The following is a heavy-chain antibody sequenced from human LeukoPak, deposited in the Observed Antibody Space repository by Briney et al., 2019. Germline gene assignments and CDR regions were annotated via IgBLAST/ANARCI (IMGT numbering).Heavy chain of an antibody. CDR1: GGSISSGDYY. Sequence: SETLSLTCTVSGGSISSGDYYWSWIRQPPGKGLEWIGYIYYSGSTYYNPSLKSRVTISVDTSKSQFSLKLSSVTAADTAVYYCARDGSNFDIDYWGQGTLVTVSS. J-gene: IGHJ4*02. CDR2: IYYSGST. D-gene: IGHD4-23*01. CDR3: ARDGSNFDIDY. V-gene: IGHV4-30-4*01.